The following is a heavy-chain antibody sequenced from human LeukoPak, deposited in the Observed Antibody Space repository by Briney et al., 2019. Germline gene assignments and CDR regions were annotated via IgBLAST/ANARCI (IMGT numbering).Heavy chain of an antibody. CDR1: GFTFSSYG. D-gene: IGHD5-12*01. Sequence: GGSLRLSCAASGFTFSSYGMHWVRQAPGKGLEWVAVMWYDGSNKYYADSVKGRFTISRDNSKNTLYLQMNSLRAEDTAVYYCAKSPAEGGATISYFDYWGQGTLVTVSS. J-gene: IGHJ4*02. CDR3: AKSPAEGGATISYFDY. V-gene: IGHV3-33*06. CDR2: MWYDGSNK.